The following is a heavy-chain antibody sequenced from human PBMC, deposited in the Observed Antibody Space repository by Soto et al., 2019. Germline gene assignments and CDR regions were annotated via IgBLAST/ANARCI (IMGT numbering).Heavy chain of an antibody. Sequence: SETLSLTCTVSGGSICSGDDYRSWIRQPPGRGLEWIGYIYFSGSTYYNPSLKGRVAISLDTSKNQFSLKLSSVTAADTAVYYCAREDILTGYGNFDCWGQGTLVTVSS. J-gene: IGHJ4*02. CDR1: GGSICSGDDY. CDR2: IYFSGST. CDR3: AREDILTGYGNFDC. D-gene: IGHD3-9*01. V-gene: IGHV4-30-4*01.